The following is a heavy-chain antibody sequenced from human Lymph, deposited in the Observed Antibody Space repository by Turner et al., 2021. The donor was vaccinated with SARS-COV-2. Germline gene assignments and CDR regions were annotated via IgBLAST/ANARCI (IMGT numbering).Heavy chain of an antibody. CDR3: AKGVRGVIIPEAFDI. Sequence: EVQLLESGGGWVQPGWSLRLSCAASGFTFSSYAMSWVRQAPGKGLEWVSSISFSGGSTYYADSVKGRFTISRDNSKNTLYLQMNSQRAEDTAVYYCAKGVRGVIIPEAFDIWGQGTMVTISS. CDR1: GFTFSSYA. V-gene: IGHV3-23*01. CDR2: ISFSGGST. J-gene: IGHJ3*02. D-gene: IGHD3-10*01.